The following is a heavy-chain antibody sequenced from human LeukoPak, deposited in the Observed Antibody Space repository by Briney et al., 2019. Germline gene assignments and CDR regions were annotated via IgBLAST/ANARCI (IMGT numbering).Heavy chain of an antibody. V-gene: IGHV3-30*03. CDR3: ATGYSVEMATMPD. CDR1: GFTFKSYG. Sequence: GGSLRLSCAASGFTFKSYGMRWVRQAPGKGLEWVAAISYDGSDKYYVDSVKGRFTISRDNSKNTLYLQMDSLKSEDTAVYYCATGYSVEMATMPDWGQGTLVTVPS. J-gene: IGHJ4*02. D-gene: IGHD5-24*01. CDR2: ISYDGSDK.